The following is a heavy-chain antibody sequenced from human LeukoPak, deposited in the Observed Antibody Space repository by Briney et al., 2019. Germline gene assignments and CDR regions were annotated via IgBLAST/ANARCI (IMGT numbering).Heavy chain of an antibody. CDR1: GGSFSGYY. CDR2: INHSGST. D-gene: IGHD6-13*01. CDR3: ARGYLAAAGKSSFDY. Sequence: SETLSLTCAVYGGSFSGYYWSWIRQPPGKGLEWIGEINHSGSTNYNPSLKRRVTISVDTSKNQFSLKLSSVTAADTAVYYCARGYLAAAGKSSFDYWGQGTLVTVSS. V-gene: IGHV4-34*01. J-gene: IGHJ4*02.